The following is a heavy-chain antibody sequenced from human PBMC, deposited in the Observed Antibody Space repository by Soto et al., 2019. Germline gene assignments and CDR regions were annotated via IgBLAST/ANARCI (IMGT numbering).Heavy chain of an antibody. V-gene: IGHV4-31*02. CDR1: GGSISTGGYY. CDR2: IYYSGSS. CDR3: ASTRDYFDY. D-gene: IGHD1-1*01. J-gene: IGHJ4*02. Sequence: PSETRSRTWTVSGGSISTGGYYWIWIRQHPGKGLEWIGYIYYSGSSSYNLSLKGRLTISVDTSKNQFSLKLSSVTAADTAVYYCASTRDYFDYWGQGILVTVSS.